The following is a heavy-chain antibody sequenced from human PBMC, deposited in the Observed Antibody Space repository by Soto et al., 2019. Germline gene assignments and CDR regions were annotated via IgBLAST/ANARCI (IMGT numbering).Heavy chain of an antibody. Sequence: SETLSLTCTVSGGSISSYYWSWIRQPPGKGLEWIGYIYYSGSTSYNPSLKSRVTISVDTSKNQFSLKLSSVTAADTAVYYCARRWGRSFDYWGQGTLVTVSS. J-gene: IGHJ4*02. CDR3: ARRWGRSFDY. D-gene: IGHD2-15*01. CDR1: GGSISSYY. V-gene: IGHV4-59*08. CDR2: IYYSGST.